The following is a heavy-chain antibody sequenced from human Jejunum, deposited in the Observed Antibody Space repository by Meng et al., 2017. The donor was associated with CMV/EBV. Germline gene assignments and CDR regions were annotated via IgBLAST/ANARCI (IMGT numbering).Heavy chain of an antibody. CDR3: ARDGPHAGVVTAMEV. Sequence: FTFSNYCMHWVRQAPGKGLVWVSRIHIDGSDTTYADFVKGRFTISRDNAKNTLYLQMNRLGADDTAVYYCARDGPHAGVVTAMEVWGQGTTVTVSS. J-gene: IGHJ6*02. CDR2: IHIDGSDT. CDR1: FTFSNYC. D-gene: IGHD3-16*01. V-gene: IGHV3-74*01.